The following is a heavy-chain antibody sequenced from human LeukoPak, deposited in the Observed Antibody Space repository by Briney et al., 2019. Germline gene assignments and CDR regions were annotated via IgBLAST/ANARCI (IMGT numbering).Heavy chain of an antibody. D-gene: IGHD4-17*01. Sequence: SVKVSCKASRGTFSSYAISWVRQAPGQGLEWMGGIIPIFGTANYAQKFQGRVTITTDESTSTAYMELSSLRSEDTAVYYCASGETTVTTSTDWYFDLWGRGTLVTVSS. CDR2: IIPIFGTA. V-gene: IGHV1-69*05. J-gene: IGHJ2*01. CDR1: RGTFSSYA. CDR3: ASGETTVTTSTDWYFDL.